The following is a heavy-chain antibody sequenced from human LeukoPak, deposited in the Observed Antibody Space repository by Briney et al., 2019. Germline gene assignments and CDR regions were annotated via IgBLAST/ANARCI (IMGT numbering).Heavy chain of an antibody. Sequence: PGGSLRLSCAASGFTFSSYGMHWVRQAPGKGLEWVAFIRYDGSNKYYADSVKGRFTISRDNSKNMLYLQMNSLRAEDTAVYYCASNKYSSGWYYFDYWGQGTLVTVSS. D-gene: IGHD6-19*01. CDR1: GFTFSSYG. V-gene: IGHV3-30*02. J-gene: IGHJ4*02. CDR2: IRYDGSNK. CDR3: ASNKYSSGWYYFDY.